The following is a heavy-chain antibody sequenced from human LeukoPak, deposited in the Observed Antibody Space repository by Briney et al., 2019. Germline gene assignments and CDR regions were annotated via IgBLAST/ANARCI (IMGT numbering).Heavy chain of an antibody. CDR1: GFTFSSYG. D-gene: IGHD4-17*01. CDR3: AKGYGDYSNYYYYMDV. CDR2: IRYDGSNK. V-gene: IGHV3-30*02. Sequence: PGGSLRLSCAASGFTFSSYGIHWVRQAPGKGLEWVAFIRYDGSNKYYADSVKGRFTISRDNSKNTLYLQMSSLSAEDTGVYYCAKGYGDYSNYYYYMDVWGKGTTVTISS. J-gene: IGHJ6*03.